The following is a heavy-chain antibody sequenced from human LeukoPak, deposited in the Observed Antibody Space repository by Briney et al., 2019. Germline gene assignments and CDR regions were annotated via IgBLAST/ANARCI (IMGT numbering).Heavy chain of an antibody. CDR3: ARAILTASGSVWYFDL. V-gene: IGHV4-31*03. D-gene: IGHD3-3*01. J-gene: IGHJ2*01. CDR1: GGSISSGVNW. CDR2: SYNSGSA. Sequence: PSETLSLTCTVSGGSISSGVNWWPWIRQHPGKGLEWIGYSYNSGSAYYNPSLKSRVTISVDTSKNQFSLKLSSVTAADTAVYYCARAILTASGSVWYFDLWGRGTQVTVSS.